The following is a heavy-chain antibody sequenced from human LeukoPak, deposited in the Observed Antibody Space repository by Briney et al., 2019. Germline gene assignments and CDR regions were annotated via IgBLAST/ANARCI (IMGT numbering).Heavy chain of an antibody. CDR2: IYYSGST. D-gene: IGHD6-13*01. Sequence: SETLSLTCTVSGVSISSYYWSWIRQPPGKGLEWIGYIYYSGSTNYNPSLKSRVTISVDTSKNQFSLKLSSVTAADTAVYYCAREAAAGTFDPWGQGTLVTVSS. J-gene: IGHJ5*02. CDR3: AREAAAGTFDP. CDR1: GVSISSYY. V-gene: IGHV4-59*01.